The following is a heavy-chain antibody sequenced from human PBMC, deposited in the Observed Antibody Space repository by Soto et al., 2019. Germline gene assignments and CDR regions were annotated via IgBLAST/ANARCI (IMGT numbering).Heavy chain of an antibody. J-gene: IGHJ5*02. CDR2: IIPIFGTA. V-gene: IGHV1-69*13. CDR3: ARDSAGLFDP. Sequence: SVKVSCKASGYTFTSYAMHWVRQAPGQGLEWMGGIIPIFGTANYAQKFQGRVTITADESTSTAYMELSSLRSEDTAVYYCARDSAGLFDPWGQGTLVTVSS. CDR1: GYTFTSYA. D-gene: IGHD6-13*01.